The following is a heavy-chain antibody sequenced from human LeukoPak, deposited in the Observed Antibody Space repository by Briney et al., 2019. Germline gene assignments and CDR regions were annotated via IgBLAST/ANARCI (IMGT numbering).Heavy chain of an antibody. Sequence: PSETLSLTCAISGASVSSYSWNWIRQPAGKGLEWIGYISYSGSTNYNPSLRSRVAISEDTSRNQFSLRLNSVTAADTAVYYCARHIPVIWSSGYYYGMDVWGQGTTVTVSS. D-gene: IGHD3-3*01. V-gene: IGHV4-59*08. CDR2: ISYSGST. J-gene: IGHJ6*02. CDR1: GASVSSYS. CDR3: ARHIPVIWSSGYYYGMDV.